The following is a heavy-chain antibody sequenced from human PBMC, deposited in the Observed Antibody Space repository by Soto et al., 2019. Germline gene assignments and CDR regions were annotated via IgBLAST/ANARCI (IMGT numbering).Heavy chain of an antibody. CDR1: GFTFNTYA. CDR3: AKSLSGSLSFGDFIY. D-gene: IGHD1-1*01. J-gene: IGHJ4*02. CDR2: ISVSGIIT. V-gene: IGHV3-23*01. Sequence: GGSLRLSCAASGFTFNTYAMNWVRQAPGKGLEWVAEISVSGIITYYAPSVKGRFTISSDSSKNTLYLQMYSLRAEDTAIYYCAKSLSGSLSFGDFIYWGQGALVTVSS.